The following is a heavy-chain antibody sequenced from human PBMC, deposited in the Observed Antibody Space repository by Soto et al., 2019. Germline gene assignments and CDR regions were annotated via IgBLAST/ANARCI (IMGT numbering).Heavy chain of an antibody. D-gene: IGHD3-3*01. CDR1: GFTFSSYA. V-gene: IGHV3-48*02. J-gene: IGHJ5*02. CDR3: ARDGGNWFDP. Sequence: GGSLRLSCAASGFTFSSYAMSWVRQAPGKGLEWVSHINSGSSTIYYADSVKGRFTISRDSDKNSLYLQMNSLRDEDTAVYYCARDGGNWFDPWGQGTLVTVSS. CDR2: INSGSSTI.